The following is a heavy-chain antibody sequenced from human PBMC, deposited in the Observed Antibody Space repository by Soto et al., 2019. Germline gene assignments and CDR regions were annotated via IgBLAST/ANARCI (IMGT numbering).Heavy chain of an antibody. Sequence: QVQLQESGPGLVKPSETLSLTCTVSGGSVSSGSYYWSWIRQPPGKGLEWIGYIYYSGSTNYNPSLERRVTIPVDTSKNQFARKLSSVTAADTAVYYCARDLFVEMATISWGQGTVVTVSS. CDR3: ARDLFVEMATIS. J-gene: IGHJ3*01. D-gene: IGHD5-12*01. CDR2: IYYSGST. V-gene: IGHV4-61*01. CDR1: GGSVSSGSYY.